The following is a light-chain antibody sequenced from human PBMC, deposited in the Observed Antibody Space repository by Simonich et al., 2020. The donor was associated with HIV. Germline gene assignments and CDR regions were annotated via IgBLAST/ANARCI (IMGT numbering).Light chain of an antibody. Sequence: EIVMTQSPATLSVSPGERPTLSCRASQSGSSNLAWYQQKPGQAPRLLIHGASTRATGIPARFSGSGSGTEFTLTISRLEPEDFAVYYCQQYGSSPWTFGQGTKVEIK. CDR3: QQYGSSPWT. J-gene: IGKJ1*01. V-gene: IGKV3-15*01. CDR1: QSGSSN. CDR2: GAS.